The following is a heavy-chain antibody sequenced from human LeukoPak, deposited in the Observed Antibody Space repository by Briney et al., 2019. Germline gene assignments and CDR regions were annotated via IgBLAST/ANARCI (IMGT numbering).Heavy chain of an antibody. Sequence: GGSLRLSCAASGFTFSSYWLSWVRQTPGKGLEGVANINQDGSEKYYVDTVRGRFTISRDNAENSLWLQMNSLRAEDTAVYFCSRGPLQYCSGTSCYFDPWGQGTLVAVSS. CDR3: SRGPLQYCSGTSCYFDP. CDR1: GFTFSSYW. D-gene: IGHD2-2*01. CDR2: INQDGSEK. V-gene: IGHV3-7*01. J-gene: IGHJ5*02.